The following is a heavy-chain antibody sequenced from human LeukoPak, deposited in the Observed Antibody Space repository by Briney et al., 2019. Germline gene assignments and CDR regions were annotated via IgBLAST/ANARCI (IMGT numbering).Heavy chain of an antibody. CDR1: GFTFSSYS. CDR3: ARVGLRIQLWLPVFDY. D-gene: IGHD5-18*01. CDR2: ISSSSSYI. Sequence: GGSLRLSCAASGFTFSSYSINWVRQAPGKGLEWVSSISSSSSYIYYADSVKGRFTISRDNAKNSLYLQMNSLRAEDTAVYYCARVGLRIQLWLPVFDYWGQGTLVTVSS. V-gene: IGHV3-21*01. J-gene: IGHJ4*02.